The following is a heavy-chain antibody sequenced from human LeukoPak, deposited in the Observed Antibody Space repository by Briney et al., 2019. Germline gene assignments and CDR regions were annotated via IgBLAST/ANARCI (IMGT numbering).Heavy chain of an antibody. D-gene: IGHD6-19*01. J-gene: IGHJ4*02. V-gene: IGHV3-23*01. CDR1: GFTFSSYA. CDR3: AKSRGIYDTSGWRTFDY. CDR2: ISRSGGGT. Sequence: PGGSLRLSCAASGFTFSSYAMTWVRQAPGKGLEWVSSISRSGGGTYYADSVKGRFTISRDNSKNTVYVQMNSLRAEDTAVYYCAKSRGIYDTSGWRTFDYWAREPWSPSPQ.